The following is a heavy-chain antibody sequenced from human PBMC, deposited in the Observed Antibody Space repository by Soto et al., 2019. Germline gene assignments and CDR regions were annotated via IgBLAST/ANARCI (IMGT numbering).Heavy chain of an antibody. CDR2: IYNRGST. Sequence: SEPLSLTCTVSGSSISSSGYYSCCIRQHPGKGLEWIGYIYNRGSTYYNPSLKSRVTISVDTSKNQFSLMLSSVTAADTAVYYCARVAEMATITSVHFDECGQKTLVTVAS. CDR3: ARVAEMATITSVHFDE. CDR1: GSSISSSGYY. D-gene: IGHD4-4*01. J-gene: IGHJ4*02. V-gene: IGHV4-31*03.